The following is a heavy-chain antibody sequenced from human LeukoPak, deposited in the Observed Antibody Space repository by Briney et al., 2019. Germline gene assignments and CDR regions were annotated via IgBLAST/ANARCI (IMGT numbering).Heavy chain of an antibody. CDR1: GGSISSGSYY. Sequence: PSQTLSLTCTVSGGSISSGSYYWSWIRQPAGKGLEWIGRIYTSGSTNYNPSLKSRVTISVDTSKNQFSLKLSSVTAADTAVCYCARLGPTVTTWTDYFDYWGQGTLVTVSS. D-gene: IGHD4-17*01. J-gene: IGHJ4*02. CDR3: ARLGPTVTTWTDYFDY. CDR2: IYTSGST. V-gene: IGHV4-61*02.